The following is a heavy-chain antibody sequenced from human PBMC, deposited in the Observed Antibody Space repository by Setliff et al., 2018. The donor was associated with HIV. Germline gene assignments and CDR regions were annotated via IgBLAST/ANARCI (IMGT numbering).Heavy chain of an antibody. V-gene: IGHV3-30*02. D-gene: IGHD6-13*01. CDR1: GFTFSSFG. CDR3: ARGAYSSSWYLSAALPSFDH. Sequence: HPGGSLRLSCAASGFTFSSFGMHWVRQAPGKGLEWVSFIQYDGSNKYYAESVKGRFTISRDNSKSTLYLQMNSLRPEDRAVYYCARGAYSSSWYLSAALPSFDHWGQGMLVTVSS. J-gene: IGHJ4*02. CDR2: IQYDGSNK.